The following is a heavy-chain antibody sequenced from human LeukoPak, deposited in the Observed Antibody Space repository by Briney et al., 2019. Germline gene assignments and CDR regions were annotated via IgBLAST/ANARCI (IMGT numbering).Heavy chain of an antibody. Sequence: SETLSLTCAVYGGSFSGYYRSWIRQPPGKGLEWIGEINHSGSTNHNPSLKSRVTISVDTSKNQFSLKLSSVTAADTAVYYCAREVGRLYHPPGANAFDIWGQGTMVTVSS. CDR1: GGSFSGYY. CDR2: INHSGST. D-gene: IGHD2-2*01. J-gene: IGHJ3*02. V-gene: IGHV4-34*01. CDR3: AREVGRLYHPPGANAFDI.